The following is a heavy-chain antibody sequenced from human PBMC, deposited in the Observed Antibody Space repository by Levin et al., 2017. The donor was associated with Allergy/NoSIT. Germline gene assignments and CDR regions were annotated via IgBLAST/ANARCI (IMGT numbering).Heavy chain of an antibody. J-gene: IGHJ2*01. CDR2: INPHTDDT. CDR3: ARDSLSGAYDSGHFDL. CDR1: GYTFTGYY. D-gene: IGHD4-17*01. Sequence: GASVKVSCKASGYTFTGYYIHWVRQAPGEGFKWMGWINPHTDDTKYAQDFQGRVTLTRDTSINTAYMELSSLRSDDTAVYYCARDSLSGAYDSGHFDLWGRGTLVTVSS. V-gene: IGHV1-2*02.